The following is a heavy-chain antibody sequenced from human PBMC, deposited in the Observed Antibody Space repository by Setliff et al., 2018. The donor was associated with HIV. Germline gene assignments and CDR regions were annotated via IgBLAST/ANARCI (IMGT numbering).Heavy chain of an antibody. D-gene: IGHD3-22*01. V-gene: IGHV4-4*02. CDR1: GGSISSGNW. CDR3: ASTTYYYDSSGYNSWPLFDY. Sequence: LSLTCAVSGGSISSGNWWSWVRQPPGKRLEWIGEIYHSGITNYNPSLKSRVTISVDKSKNQFSLKLSSVTAADTAVYYCASTTYYYDSSGYNSWPLFDYWGQGTPVTVSS. J-gene: IGHJ4*02. CDR2: IYHSGIT.